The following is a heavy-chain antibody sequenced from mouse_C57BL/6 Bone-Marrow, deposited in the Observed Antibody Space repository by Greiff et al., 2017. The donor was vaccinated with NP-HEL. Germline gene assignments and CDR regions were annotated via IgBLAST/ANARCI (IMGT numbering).Heavy chain of an antibody. CDR2: IDPSDSYT. CDR1: GYTFTSYW. J-gene: IGHJ2*01. V-gene: IGHV1-59*01. D-gene: IGHD6-1*01. Sequence: VQLQQPGAELVRPGTSVKLSCKASGYTFTSYWMHWVKQRPGQGLEWIGVIDPSDSYTNYNQKFKGKATLTVDTSSSTAYMQLSSLTSEDSAVYYCAREASHYFDYWGQGTTLTVSS. CDR3: AREASHYFDY.